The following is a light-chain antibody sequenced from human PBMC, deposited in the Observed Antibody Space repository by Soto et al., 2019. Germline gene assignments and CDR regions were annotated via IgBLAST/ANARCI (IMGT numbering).Light chain of an antibody. Sequence: QSVLTQPRSVSGSPGQSVTISCIGTSSDVGGHNFVSWYQQHPGKAPKLMIYHVAERPSGVPDRFSGSKSGNTASLTISGLQAEDEADYYCCSYAGTFTWVFGGGTKVTVL. CDR3: CSYAGTFTWV. CDR1: SSDVGGHNF. V-gene: IGLV2-11*01. J-gene: IGLJ3*02. CDR2: HVA.